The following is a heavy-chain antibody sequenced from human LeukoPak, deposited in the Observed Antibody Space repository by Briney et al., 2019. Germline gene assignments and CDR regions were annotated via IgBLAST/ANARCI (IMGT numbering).Heavy chain of an antibody. CDR3: ARRDYDSGGHYGPDNWFDP. V-gene: IGHV4-31*03. CDR2: IYYSGNT. Sequence: SQTLSLTCSVSGGAISYSSYYWSWIRQHPGKGLEWIGYIYYSGNTYYNPSLKSRVNISVDTSKNQFSLKMSSVTAAYTAVYYCARRDYDSGGHYGPDNWFDPWGQGIQVTVSP. D-gene: IGHD3-22*01. CDR1: GGAISYSSYY. J-gene: IGHJ5*02.